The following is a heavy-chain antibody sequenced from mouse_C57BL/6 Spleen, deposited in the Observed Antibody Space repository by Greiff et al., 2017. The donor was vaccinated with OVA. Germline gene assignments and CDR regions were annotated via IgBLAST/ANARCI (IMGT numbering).Heavy chain of an antibody. CDR2: ISDGGSYT. Sequence: EVMLVESGGGLVKPGGSLKLSCAASGFTFSSYAMSWVRQTPEKRLEWVATISDGGSYTYYPDNVKGRFTISRDNAKNNLYLQMSHLKSEDTARYYCARTGNFDYWGQGTTLTVSS. J-gene: IGHJ2*01. CDR3: ARTGNFDY. CDR1: GFTFSSYA. D-gene: IGHD4-1*01. V-gene: IGHV5-4*03.